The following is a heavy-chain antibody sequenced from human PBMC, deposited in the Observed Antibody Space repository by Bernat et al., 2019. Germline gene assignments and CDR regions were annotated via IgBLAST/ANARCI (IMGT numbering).Heavy chain of an antibody. D-gene: IGHD3-3*01. J-gene: IGHJ3*01. CDR2: VSYIGSA. V-gene: IGHV4-61*03. CDR1: GGSFSSGSYF. Sequence: QVQLQESGPGLVKPSDTLSLTCAVSGGSFSSGSYFGSWIRQPPGKGLEWIGYVSYIGSANYNPSFRSRVLISVDTFKNYLSLTLRSVSAADTAVYYCARDVGGYYTGDSFDVWGQGTMVTVSS. CDR3: ARDVGGYYTGDSFDV.